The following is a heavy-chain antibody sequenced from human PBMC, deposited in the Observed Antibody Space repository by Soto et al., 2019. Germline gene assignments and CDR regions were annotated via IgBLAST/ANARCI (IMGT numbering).Heavy chain of an antibody. CDR2: IYHSGST. Sequence: QVQLQESGPGLVKPSGTLSLTCAVSSGSISSSNWWSWVGQPPGKGVEWIGEIYHSGSTNYNPSLKSRVTISVDKSKNQFSLKLSSVTAADTAVYYCAREGYGSGSYRAWFDPWGQGTLVTVSS. V-gene: IGHV4-4*02. CDR1: SGSISSSNW. CDR3: AREGYGSGSYRAWFDP. D-gene: IGHD3-10*01. J-gene: IGHJ5*02.